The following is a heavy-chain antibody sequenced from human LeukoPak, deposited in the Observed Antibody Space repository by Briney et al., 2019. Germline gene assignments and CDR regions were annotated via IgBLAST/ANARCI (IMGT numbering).Heavy chain of an antibody. J-gene: IGHJ4*02. D-gene: IGHD2-15*01. Sequence: GGSLRLSCAASGFTFSSYAMSWVRQAPGKGLEWVSAISGSGGSTYYADSVKGRFTISRDNSKNTLYLQINNLRTEDTALYYCAKEGSSDPYFDFWGQGTLVTVSS. CDR2: ISGSGGST. CDR1: GFTFSSYA. CDR3: AKEGSSDPYFDF. V-gene: IGHV3-23*01.